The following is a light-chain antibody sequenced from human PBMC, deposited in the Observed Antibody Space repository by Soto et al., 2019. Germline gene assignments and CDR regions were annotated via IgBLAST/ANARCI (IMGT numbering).Light chain of an antibody. CDR3: QQYNSYSYT. Sequence: DIQMTQSPSTLSASVGDRVTITCRASQSISSWLAWYQQKPGKAPKLLIYDASSLESGVPSRFSGSGSGTEFTLTITSLPTDDFATYSCQQYNSYSYTFGQGTKVDIK. J-gene: IGKJ2*01. V-gene: IGKV1-5*01. CDR1: QSISSW. CDR2: DAS.